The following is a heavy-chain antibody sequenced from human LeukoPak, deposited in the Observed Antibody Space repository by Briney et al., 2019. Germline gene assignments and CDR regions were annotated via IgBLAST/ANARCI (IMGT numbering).Heavy chain of an antibody. CDR1: GFTFSSYA. V-gene: IGHV3-23*01. CDR2: ISGSGGST. Sequence: GGSLRLSCAASGFTFSSYAMSWVRQAPGKGLEWVSAISGSGGSTYYADSVKGRFTISRDNSKNTLYLQMNSLRAEDTAVYYCAKDGSAYYYDSSGDLDWGQGTLVTVSS. CDR3: AKDGSAYYYDSSGDLD. J-gene: IGHJ4*02. D-gene: IGHD3-22*01.